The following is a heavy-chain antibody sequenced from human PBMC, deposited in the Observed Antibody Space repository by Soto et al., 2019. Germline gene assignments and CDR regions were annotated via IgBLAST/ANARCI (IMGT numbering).Heavy chain of an antibody. J-gene: IGHJ4*02. V-gene: IGHV4-4*02. CDR1: GCSFTSNNW. CDR2: IYRTGST. Sequence: SETLALSCAVSGCSFTSNNWWTWVRQPPGQGLEWIGEIYRTGSTNYNPSLKSRVTISLDKSENQFSLKVTSLTAADTAVYYCASRDPGTSVDYWGQGTLVPVSS. CDR3: ASRDPGTSVDY. D-gene: IGHD1-7*01.